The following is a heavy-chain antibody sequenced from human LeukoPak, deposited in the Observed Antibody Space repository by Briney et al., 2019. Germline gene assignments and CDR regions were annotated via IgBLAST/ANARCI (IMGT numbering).Heavy chain of an antibody. V-gene: IGHV3-13*05. CDR2: IGTAGDP. CDR1: GFSFSSYD. J-gene: IGHJ3*02. D-gene: IGHD3/OR15-3a*01. Sequence: GGSLRLSCAASGFSFSSYDMHWVRQATGKGLEWVSAIGTAGDPYYPGSVKGRFTISRENAKNSSYLQMNSLRAGDTAVYYCARRDWYSGAFDIWGQGTMVTVSS. CDR3: ARRDWYSGAFDI.